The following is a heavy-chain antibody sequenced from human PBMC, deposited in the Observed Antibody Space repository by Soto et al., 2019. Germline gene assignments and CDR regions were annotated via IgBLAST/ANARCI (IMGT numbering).Heavy chain of an antibody. D-gene: IGHD6-19*01. Sequence: SETLSLTCAVYGGSFSCYYWSWIRQPPGKGLEWIGEINHSGSTNYNPSLKSRVTISVDTSKNQFSLKLSSVTAADTAVYYCARTGYSSGWYKAAFDIWGQGTMVTVSS. J-gene: IGHJ3*02. V-gene: IGHV4-34*01. CDR3: ARTGYSSGWYKAAFDI. CDR2: INHSGST. CDR1: GGSFSCYY.